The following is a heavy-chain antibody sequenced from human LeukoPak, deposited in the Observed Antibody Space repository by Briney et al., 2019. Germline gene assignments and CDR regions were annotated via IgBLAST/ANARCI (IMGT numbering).Heavy chain of an antibody. Sequence: GGSLRLSCAASGFTFSDYYMTWIRQASGKGLEWVSYIGSSGSTIYYADSVKGRFTISRDNAKSSLYLQMNSLRAEDTAVYYCARDPKRGAYDSSGPTVWGQGTMVTVSS. D-gene: IGHD3-22*01. CDR1: GFTFSDYY. V-gene: IGHV3-11*04. CDR3: ARDPKRGAYDSSGPTV. CDR2: IGSSGSTI. J-gene: IGHJ3*01.